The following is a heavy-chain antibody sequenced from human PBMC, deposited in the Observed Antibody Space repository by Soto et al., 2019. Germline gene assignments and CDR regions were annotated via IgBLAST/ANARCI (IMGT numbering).Heavy chain of an antibody. CDR2: INKDGSQK. D-gene: IGHD6-25*01. CDR1: GFTFSNYS. Sequence: EVQLVESGGALVQPGGSLRLTCATSGFTFSNYSMTWVRQAPGKGLEWVANINKDGSQKSFVDSVKGRFTISRDNAKSSLYLQMNSLRAEDTAIYYCVKEIAAAQWGQGTLVTVSS. J-gene: IGHJ4*02. V-gene: IGHV3-7*01. CDR3: VKEIAAAQ.